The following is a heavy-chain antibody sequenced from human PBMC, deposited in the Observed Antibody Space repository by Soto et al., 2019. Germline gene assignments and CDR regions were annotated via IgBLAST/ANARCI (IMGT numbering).Heavy chain of an antibody. CDR1: GGSISSSSYY. J-gene: IGHJ4*02. CDR2: IYYSGST. Sequence: QLQLQESGPGLVKPSETLSLTCTVSGGSISSSSYYWGWIRQPPGKGLEWIGSIYYSGSTYYNPSLKSRVTISVDTSKNQFSLKLSSVTAADTDVYYCARHGVGARRGLYYFDYWGQGTLVTVSS. CDR3: ARHGVGARRGLYYFDY. V-gene: IGHV4-39*01. D-gene: IGHD1-26*01.